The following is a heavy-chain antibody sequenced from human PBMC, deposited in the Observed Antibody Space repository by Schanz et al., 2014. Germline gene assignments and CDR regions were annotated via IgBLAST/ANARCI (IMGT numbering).Heavy chain of an antibody. V-gene: IGHV3-NL1*01. Sequence: QVQLVESGGGVVQRGGSLRLSCAASGFIFSNYGMHWVRQAPGKGLEWVSVIHDRGNTYSADSVKGRFTIARDTSENTVYLQMNSLRAEDTAVYYCARDPPGPPGYGMDVWGQGTTVTVSS. CDR3: ARDPPGPPGYGMDV. CDR2: IHDRGNT. J-gene: IGHJ6*02. CDR1: GFIFSNYG.